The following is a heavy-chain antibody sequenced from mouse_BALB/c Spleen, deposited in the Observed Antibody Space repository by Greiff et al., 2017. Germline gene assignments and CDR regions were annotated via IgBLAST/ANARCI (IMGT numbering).Heavy chain of an antibody. CDR3: ARGTTEGAMDY. V-gene: IGHV1-54*01. CDR2: INPGSGGT. D-gene: IGHD1-1*01. CDR1: GYAFTNYL. Sequence: VKLQESGAELVRPGTSVKVSCKASGYAFTNYLIEWVKQRPGQGLEWIGVINPGSGGTNYNEKFKGKATLTADKSSSTAYMQLSSLTSDDSAVYFCARGTTEGAMDYWGQGTSVTVSS. J-gene: IGHJ4*01.